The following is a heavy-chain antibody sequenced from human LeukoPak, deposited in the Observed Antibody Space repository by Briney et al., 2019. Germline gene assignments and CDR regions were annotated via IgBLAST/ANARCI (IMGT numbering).Heavy chain of an antibody. CDR1: GGSISGYF. CDR3: ARHSNGVTYPLDY. CDR2: IHYTGST. Sequence: SETLSLTCTVSGGSISGYFWGWIRQPPGKGLEYIGNIHYTGSTNYSPSLKSRVTIAADTSKNQLSLRLSSVTAADTAVYYCARHSNGVTYPLDYWGQGPLVTVSS. V-gene: IGHV4-59*01. D-gene: IGHD2-8*01. J-gene: IGHJ4*02.